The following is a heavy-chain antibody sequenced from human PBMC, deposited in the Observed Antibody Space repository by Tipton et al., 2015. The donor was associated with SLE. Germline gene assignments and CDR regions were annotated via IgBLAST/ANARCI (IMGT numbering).Heavy chain of an antibody. CDR2: IDDNGRT. CDR1: GGSFSGQW. D-gene: IGHD1-7*01. Sequence: TLSLTCAVHGGSFSGQWWNWIRQSPGKGLEWIGEIDDNGRTNYNPSLASRVIMSVDTISNQFSLRLSSVTAADTAVYYCASLKGGNYYWGQGTLVTVSS. J-gene: IGHJ4*02. CDR3: ASLKGGNYY. V-gene: IGHV4-34*01.